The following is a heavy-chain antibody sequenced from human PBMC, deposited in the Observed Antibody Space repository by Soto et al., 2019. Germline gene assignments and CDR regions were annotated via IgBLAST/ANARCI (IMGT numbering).Heavy chain of an antibody. CDR1: GYTFTSYG. V-gene: IGHV1-18*01. D-gene: IGHD4-17*01. CDR2: ISAYNGNT. J-gene: IGHJ6*02. CDR3: ARIKDDYGDYGPPTFNGMDV. Sequence: GASVKVSCKASGYTFTSYGISWVRQAPGQGLEWMGWISAYNGNTNYAQKLQGRVTMTTDTSTSTAYMELRSLRSDDTAVYYCARIKDDYGDYGPPTFNGMDVWGQGTTVTVSS.